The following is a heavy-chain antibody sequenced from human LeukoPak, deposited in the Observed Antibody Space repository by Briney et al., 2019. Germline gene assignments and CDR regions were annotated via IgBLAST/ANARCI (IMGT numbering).Heavy chain of an antibody. CDR2: IYTTGSS. D-gene: IGHD6-19*01. J-gene: IGHJ4*02. V-gene: IGHV4-4*07. CDR1: GGSNSSYY. CDR3: ARDNPVAGNRGIDY. Sequence: LSETLSLTCTVSGGSNSSYYWSWIRQPAGKGLEWLGRIYTTGSSNYNPSLKSRVTMSVDTSKNQFSLKLSSVTAADTAVYYCARDNPVAGNRGIDYWGQGTLVTVSS.